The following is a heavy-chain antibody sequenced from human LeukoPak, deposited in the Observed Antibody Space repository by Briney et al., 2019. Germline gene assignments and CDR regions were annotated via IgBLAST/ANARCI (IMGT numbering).Heavy chain of an antibody. D-gene: IGHD6-19*01. CDR1: GFTFSSYD. CDR2: ISDSGTRT. J-gene: IGHJ4*02. V-gene: IGHV3-23*01. CDR3: AKDSRRTSGWYYFDY. Sequence: TGGSLRLSCAASGFTFSSYDMGWVRQAPGEGLDWVSAISDSGTRTYFADSVKGRFTISRDNFKNTLHLHMNSLRAEDTAVYYCAKDSRRTSGWYYFDYWGQGTLVTVSS.